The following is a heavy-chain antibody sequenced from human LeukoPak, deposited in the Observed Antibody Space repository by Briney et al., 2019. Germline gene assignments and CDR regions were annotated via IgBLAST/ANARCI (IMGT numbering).Heavy chain of an antibody. Sequence: GASLKVSCKAAGYTFTGYYMHWVRPSPGQGLEWMGWINPNSGGTNYAQKFQRWVTMTRDTSISTAYMELSRLRSDDTAVYYCARDHRGSWYYYVSGGPPYFDCWGQGTLVTVSS. V-gene: IGHV1-2*04. J-gene: IGHJ4*01. D-gene: IGHD3-10*01. CDR3: ARDHRGSWYYYVSGGPPYFDC. CDR1: GYTFTGYY. CDR2: INPNSGGT.